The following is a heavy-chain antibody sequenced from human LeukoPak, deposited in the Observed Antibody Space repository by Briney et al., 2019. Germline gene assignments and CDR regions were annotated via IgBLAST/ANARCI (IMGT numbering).Heavy chain of an antibody. CDR3: ARDLYSSGWYAGFDY. J-gene: IGHJ4*02. CDR1: GGSISSYY. CDR2: IYTSGST. D-gene: IGHD6-19*01. Sequence: SETLSLTCTVSGGSISSYYWSWIRQPAGKGLEWIGCIYTSGSTNYNPSLKSRVTMSVDTSKNQFSLKLSSVTAADTAVYYCARDLYSSGWYAGFDYWGQGTLVTVSS. V-gene: IGHV4-4*07.